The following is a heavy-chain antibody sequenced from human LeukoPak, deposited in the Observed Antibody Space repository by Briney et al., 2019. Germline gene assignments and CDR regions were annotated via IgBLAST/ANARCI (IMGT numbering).Heavy chain of an antibody. Sequence: PGGSLRLSCAASGFTFSRNAIHWVRQGAGKGLEWVSYISHHGSNKYSADCVKGQFTLSRENSKRSLYLQMNSLRADDTAVYYCAKDGSWSCTDWGQGTLVTVSS. J-gene: IGHJ4*02. CDR1: GFTFSRNA. D-gene: IGHD2-8*02. V-gene: IGHV3-30*02. CDR3: AKDGSWSCTD. CDR2: ISHHGSNK.